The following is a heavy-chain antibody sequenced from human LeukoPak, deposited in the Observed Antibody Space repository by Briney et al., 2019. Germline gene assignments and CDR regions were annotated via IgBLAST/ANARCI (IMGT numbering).Heavy chain of an antibody. V-gene: IGHV3-43*02. D-gene: IGHD4-23*01. Sequence: AGNLRFSSAASGFTFDDYAMLWVRQAPGKGLEGVSLISGDGGSTYYADAVKGRFTISRDNIKNSLYLQMNSLRTEVTALYYCAKDRAVTPLGYYYYGMDVWGQGTTVTVSS. CDR3: AKDRAVTPLGYYYYGMDV. J-gene: IGHJ6*02. CDR1: GFTFDDYA. CDR2: ISGDGGST.